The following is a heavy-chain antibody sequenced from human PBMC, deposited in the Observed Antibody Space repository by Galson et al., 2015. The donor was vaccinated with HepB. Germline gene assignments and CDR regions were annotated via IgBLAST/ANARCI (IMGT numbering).Heavy chain of an antibody. CDR2: ISFDGKAD. J-gene: IGHJ4*02. Sequence: SLRLSCAASGFAFSIYAMNWVRQAPGKGLEWVARISFDGKADVYADSVKGRFTISRDNSRVTLYLQMNSLTVEDTAVYYCAQEDWDVTGRSAVFWGQGTLVTVSS. CDR1: GFAFSIYA. CDR3: AQEDWDVTGRSAVF. D-gene: IGHD1-20*01. V-gene: IGHV3-30*18.